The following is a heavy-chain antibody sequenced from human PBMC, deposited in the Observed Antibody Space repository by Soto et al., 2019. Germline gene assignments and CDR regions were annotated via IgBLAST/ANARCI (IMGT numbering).Heavy chain of an antibody. CDR2: IIPIFGTA. J-gene: IGHJ6*02. D-gene: IGHD1-26*01. Sequence: EASVKVSCKASGGTFSSYAISWVRQAPGQGLEWMGGIIPIFGTANYAQKFQGRVTITADESTSTAYMELSSLRSEDTAVYYCAREALPDYYYGMDVWGQGTTVTVSS. CDR1: GGTFSSYA. CDR3: AREALPDYYYGMDV. V-gene: IGHV1-69*13.